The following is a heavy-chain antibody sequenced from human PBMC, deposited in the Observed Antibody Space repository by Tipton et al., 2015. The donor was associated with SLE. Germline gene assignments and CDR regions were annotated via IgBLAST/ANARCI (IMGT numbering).Heavy chain of an antibody. CDR2: ISSSSSYI. V-gene: IGHV3-21*03. Sequence: SLRLSCAASGFTFSSYSMNWVRQAPGKGLEWVSSISSSSSYIYYTDSVKGRFTISRDNAKNSLYLQMNSLRAEDTAVYYCARDRGTMVQGVSFDSGGQGTLVTVSS. J-gene: IGHJ4*02. D-gene: IGHD3-10*01. CDR3: ARDRGTMVQGVSFDS. CDR1: GFTFSSYS.